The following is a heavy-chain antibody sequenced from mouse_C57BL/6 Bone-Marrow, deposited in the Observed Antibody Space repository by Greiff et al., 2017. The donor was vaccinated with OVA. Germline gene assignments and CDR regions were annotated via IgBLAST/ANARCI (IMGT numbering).Heavy chain of an antibody. Sequence: VQLQQSGPELVKPGALVKISCKASGYSFTGYYMNWVKQSPEKSLEWIGEINPSTGGTTYNQKFKAKATLTVDKSSSTAYMQLKSLTSEDSAVYYCARSGDSSGYALTYWGQGTTLTVSS. V-gene: IGHV1-42*01. CDR3: ARSGDSSGYALTY. D-gene: IGHD3-2*02. CDR1: GYSFTGYY. CDR2: INPSTGGT. J-gene: IGHJ2*01.